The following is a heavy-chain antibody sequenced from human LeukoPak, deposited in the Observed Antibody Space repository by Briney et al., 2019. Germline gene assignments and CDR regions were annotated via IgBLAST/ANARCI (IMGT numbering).Heavy chain of an antibody. Sequence: GGSLRLSCAASGFTFDDYAMHWVRQAPGKGLEWVAVISYDGSNKYYADSVKGRFTISRDNSKSTLYLQMNSLRAEDTAVYYCAKFFTGEYVRAFDVWGQGTMVTVSS. J-gene: IGHJ3*01. CDR1: GFTFDDYA. CDR2: ISYDGSNK. V-gene: IGHV3-30*18. CDR3: AKFFTGEYVRAFDV. D-gene: IGHD3-10*02.